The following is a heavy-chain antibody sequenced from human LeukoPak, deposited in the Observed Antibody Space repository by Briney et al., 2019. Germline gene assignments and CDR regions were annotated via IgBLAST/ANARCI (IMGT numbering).Heavy chain of an antibody. Sequence: PGGSLRLSCTASGFTFGDHAMSWVRQAPGKGLEWVSYISSSGSTVYYADSVKGRFTISRDNAKNSLYLQMNSLRADDTAVYYCARRGYRYGYGDYWGQGTLVTVSS. J-gene: IGHJ4*02. CDR2: ISSSGSTV. V-gene: IGHV3-48*03. CDR3: ARRGYRYGYGDY. CDR1: GFTFGDHA. D-gene: IGHD5-18*01.